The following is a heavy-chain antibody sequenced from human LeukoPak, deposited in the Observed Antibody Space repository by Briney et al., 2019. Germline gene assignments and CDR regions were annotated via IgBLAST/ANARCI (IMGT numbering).Heavy chain of an antibody. CDR1: GFTFSSYA. D-gene: IGHD6-19*01. Sequence: GGSLRLSCAASGFTFSSYAMSWVRQAPGKGLEWVSAISGSGGSTYYADSVKGRFTISRDNSKNTLYLQMNSLRAEDTAVYYCAKDRGQWLVSYYFDYWGQGTLVTVSS. CDR3: AKDRGQWLVSYYFDY. J-gene: IGHJ4*02. V-gene: IGHV3-23*01. CDR2: ISGSGGST.